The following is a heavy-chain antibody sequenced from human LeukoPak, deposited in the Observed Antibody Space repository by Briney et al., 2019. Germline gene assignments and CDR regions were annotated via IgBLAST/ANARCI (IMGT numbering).Heavy chain of an antibody. D-gene: IGHD2-2*01. V-gene: IGHV3-23*01. CDR1: GFTFSSYA. CDR2: ISGSGGST. CDR3: AKDHPTVYCSSTSCYVDY. Sequence: GGSLRLSCAASGFTFSSYAMGWVRQSPGKGLEWVSAISGSGGSTYYADSVKGRFTISRDNSKNTLYLQMNSLRAEDTAVYYCAKDHPTVYCSSTSCYVDYWGQGTLVTVSS. J-gene: IGHJ4*02.